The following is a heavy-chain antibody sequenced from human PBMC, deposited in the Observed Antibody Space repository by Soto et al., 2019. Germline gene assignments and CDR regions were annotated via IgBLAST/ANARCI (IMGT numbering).Heavy chain of an antibody. D-gene: IGHD3-3*01. CDR1: GYTFTSYG. J-gene: IGHJ4*02. CDR3: ARSRGDSEYDFWSGYYRAYFDY. V-gene: IGHV1-18*01. CDR2: ISAYNGNT. Sequence: ASVKVSCKASGYTFTSYGISWVRQAPGQGHEWMGWISAYNGNTNYAQKLQGRVTMTTDTSTSTAYMELRSLRSDDTAVYYCARSRGDSEYDFWSGYYRAYFDYWGQGTLVTVSS.